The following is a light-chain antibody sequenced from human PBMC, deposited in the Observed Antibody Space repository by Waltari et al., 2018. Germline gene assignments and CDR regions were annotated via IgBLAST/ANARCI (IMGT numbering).Light chain of an antibody. J-gene: IGLJ1*01. CDR3: AAWDDSLNGYYV. Sequence: QSVLTQPPSASGTPGQRVTISCSGSSPNIGTNSVYWYQHVPGTAPKLLIYRSDQRPSGVPDRFSGSKSGTSASLAISGLRSEDEGDYYCAAWDDSLNGYYVFGTGTKVTVL. V-gene: IGLV1-47*01. CDR2: RSD. CDR1: SPNIGTNS.